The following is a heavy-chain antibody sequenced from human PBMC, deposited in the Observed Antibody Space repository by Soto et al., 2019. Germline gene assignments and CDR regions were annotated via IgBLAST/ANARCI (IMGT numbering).Heavy chain of an antibody. Sequence: QVQLVESGGGVVEPGRSLRLSCAASGFSFSGYGMQWVRQAPGKGQEGVAVIWYDGSNKYYADSVKGRFTISSDNSKNTRYLEMNSLRADDTAVYYCVSDVGGSSSLEGYFDYWGQGTLVTVSS. V-gene: IGHV3-33*01. CDR1: GFSFSGYG. D-gene: IGHD6-6*01. CDR3: VSDVGGSSSLEGYFDY. CDR2: IWYDGSNK. J-gene: IGHJ4*02.